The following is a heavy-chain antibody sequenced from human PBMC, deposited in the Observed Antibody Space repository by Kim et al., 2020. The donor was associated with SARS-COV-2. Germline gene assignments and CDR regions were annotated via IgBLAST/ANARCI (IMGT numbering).Heavy chain of an antibody. D-gene: IGHD3-16*01. CDR2: TYGSGDET. V-gene: IGHV3-23*01. CDR3: ERALANTGGFFDY. J-gene: IGHJ4*02. Sequence: GGSLRLSCEASGFTFNHPGMSWVRQAPGKGLEWVSATYGSGDETYYAESAKGRFSISRDNSKNTLYLHMNNLRAEDTAIYYCERALANTGGFFDYWGQGTLVTVSS. CDR1: GFTFNHPG.